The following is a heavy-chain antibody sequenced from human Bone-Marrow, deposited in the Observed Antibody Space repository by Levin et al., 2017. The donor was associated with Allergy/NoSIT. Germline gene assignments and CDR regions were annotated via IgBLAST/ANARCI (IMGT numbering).Heavy chain of an antibody. V-gene: IGHV3-23*01. Sequence: GESLKISCAASGFTFSSYAMSWVRQAPGKGLEWVSAISGSGGSTYYADSVKGRFTISRDNSKNTLYLQMNSLRAEDTAVYYCAKAEVVVVAATHFDYWGQGTLVTVSS. CDR3: AKAEVVVVAATHFDY. D-gene: IGHD2-15*01. J-gene: IGHJ4*02. CDR2: ISGSGGST. CDR1: GFTFSSYA.